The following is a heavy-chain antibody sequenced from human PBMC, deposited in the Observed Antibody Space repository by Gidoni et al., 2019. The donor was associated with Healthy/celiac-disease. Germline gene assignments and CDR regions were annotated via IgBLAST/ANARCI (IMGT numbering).Heavy chain of an antibody. V-gene: IGHV1-69*01. CDR2: IIPIFGTA. CDR1: VGTFSSYA. D-gene: IGHD1-26*01. Sequence: QVPLVQSAAEVTKPGSSVKVSCKASVGTFSSYAISWVRQAPGQGLEWMGGIIPIFGTANYTQKFQGRVTITADESTSTAYMELSSLRSEETAVYYCARGEPPPQSRWGLWYFDLWGRGTLVTVSS. CDR3: ARGEPPPQSRWGLWYFDL. J-gene: IGHJ2*01.